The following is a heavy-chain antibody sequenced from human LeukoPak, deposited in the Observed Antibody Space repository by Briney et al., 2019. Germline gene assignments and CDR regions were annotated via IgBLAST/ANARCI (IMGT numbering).Heavy chain of an antibody. CDR3: TRLAGGAPTTTVYDY. CDR1: GFTFSGSA. J-gene: IGHJ4*02. D-gene: IGHD5-24*01. CDR2: IKRKADSYAT. Sequence: GGSLRLSCAASGFTFSGSALHWVRQASGKGLEWIGRIKRKADSYATAYAASVKGRFTISRDDSENTAYLEMNSLRTEDTAMYFCTRLAGGAPTTTVYDYWGQGTLVTVSS. V-gene: IGHV3-73*01.